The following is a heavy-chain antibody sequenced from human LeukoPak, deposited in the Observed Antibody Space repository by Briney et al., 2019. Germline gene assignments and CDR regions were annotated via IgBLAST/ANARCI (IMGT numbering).Heavy chain of an antibody. Sequence: PSETLSLTCAVYGGSFSGYYWSWIRQPPGKGLEWIGEINHSGSTNYNPSLKSRVTISVDTSKNQFSLKLSSVTAADTAVYYCARESHYYGSTGRFDPWGQGTLVTVSS. CDR2: INHSGST. D-gene: IGHD3-10*01. CDR3: ARESHYYGSTGRFDP. CDR1: GGSFSGYY. V-gene: IGHV4-34*01. J-gene: IGHJ5*02.